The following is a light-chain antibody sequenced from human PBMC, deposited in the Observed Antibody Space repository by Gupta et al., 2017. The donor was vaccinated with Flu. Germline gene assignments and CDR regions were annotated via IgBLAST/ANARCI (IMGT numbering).Light chain of an antibody. V-gene: IGLV3-1*01. CDR3: QAWDSNTAV. CDR2: KDR. Sequence: STGKTASITCSGGRLDDKYACVYQQKPGQYLILVIYKDRKRAAASPDRFSSSNSGTTATLTIRGTQARDEDDYYYQAWDSNTAVFGGGTKLTVL. CDR1: RLDDKY. J-gene: IGLJ2*01.